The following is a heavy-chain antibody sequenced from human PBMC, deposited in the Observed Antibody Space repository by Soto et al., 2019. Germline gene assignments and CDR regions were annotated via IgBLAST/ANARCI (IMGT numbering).Heavy chain of an antibody. D-gene: IGHD3-10*01. CDR3: ANGYGSTI. CDR2: ISSSGNYI. J-gene: IGHJ4*02. CDR1: GFTFSSYG. V-gene: IGHV3-21*01. Sequence: LRLSCAASGFTFSSYGMNWVRQAPGKGLEWVSSISSSGNYIYYADSVKGRFTISRDNAKNSLYLQMNSLRAEDTAVYYCANGYGSTIWGQGTLVTVSS.